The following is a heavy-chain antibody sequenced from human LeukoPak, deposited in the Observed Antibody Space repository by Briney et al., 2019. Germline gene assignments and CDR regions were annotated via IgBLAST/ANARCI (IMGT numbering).Heavy chain of an antibody. V-gene: IGHV4-61*02. CDR2: IYSSGRT. CDR3: ARAGSSGWDYFDY. D-gene: IGHD6-19*01. J-gene: IGHJ4*02. CDR1: GDSISSGSYY. Sequence: SETLSLTCTVSGDSISSGSYYWSWIRQPAGEGLEWIGRIYSSGRTHYSPSLKSRVAISVDTSKNQFSLKLSSVTAADTAVYYCARAGSSGWDYFDYWGQGTLVTVSS.